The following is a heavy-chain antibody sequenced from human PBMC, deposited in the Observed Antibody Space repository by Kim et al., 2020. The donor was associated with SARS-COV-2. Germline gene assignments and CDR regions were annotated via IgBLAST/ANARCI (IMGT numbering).Heavy chain of an antibody. CDR3: ARDLERPNWFDP. V-gene: IGHV6-1*01. D-gene: IGHD1-1*01. J-gene: IGHJ5*02. Sequence: SQTLSLTCAISGDSISSNTAAWNWVRQSPSRGLEWLGRTYYRSKWYNDYAISVKSRITINPDTSKNQFTLHLNSVTPDDTAVYYCARDLERPNWFDPWGQGTLVTVSS. CDR2: TYYRSKWYN. CDR1: GDSISSNTAA.